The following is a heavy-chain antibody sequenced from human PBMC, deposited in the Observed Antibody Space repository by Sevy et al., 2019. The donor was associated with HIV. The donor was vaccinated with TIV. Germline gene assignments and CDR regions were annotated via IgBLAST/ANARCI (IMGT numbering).Heavy chain of an antibody. J-gene: IGHJ4*02. CDR1: GFTFSTHA. Sequence: GGSLRLSCAASGFTFSTHAMSWVRQAPGKGLEWVSSISSSGGSTYYADSVKGRFTISRDNSNNILDLQMNSLRADDTAVYYCAKEDTSGFYWGQGTLVTVSS. V-gene: IGHV3-23*01. CDR2: ISSSGGST. CDR3: AKEDTSGFY. D-gene: IGHD3-22*01.